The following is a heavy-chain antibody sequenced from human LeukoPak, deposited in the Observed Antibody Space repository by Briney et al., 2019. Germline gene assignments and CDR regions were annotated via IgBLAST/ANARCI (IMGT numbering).Heavy chain of an antibody. CDR1: GFTFRNYW. Sequence: GGSLRLSCAASGFTFRNYWMSWVRQAPGTGLEWVANIKQDGSDRNYVTSVRGRFTISRDNAESSLYLQMNSLRAEDTAAYYCVRNLAVAGTCFDSWGQGTLVTVSS. CDR3: VRNLAVAGTCFDS. J-gene: IGHJ4*02. CDR2: IKQDGSDR. V-gene: IGHV3-7*03. D-gene: IGHD6-19*01.